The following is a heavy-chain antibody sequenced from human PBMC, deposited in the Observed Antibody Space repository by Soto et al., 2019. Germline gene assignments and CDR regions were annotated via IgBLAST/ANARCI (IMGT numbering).Heavy chain of an antibody. V-gene: IGHV3-21*01. CDR2: ISSSGSFI. CDR3: AREPEGIAAALDY. D-gene: IGHD6-13*01. J-gene: IGHJ4*02. CDR1: GFTFRTYG. Sequence: GGSLRLSCAASGFTFRTYGMNWVRRAPGGGLEWVASISSSGSFIYYADSVKGRFTISRDDAEKSLYLQMNSLRAEDTALYYCAREPEGIAAALDYWGQGTLVTVSS.